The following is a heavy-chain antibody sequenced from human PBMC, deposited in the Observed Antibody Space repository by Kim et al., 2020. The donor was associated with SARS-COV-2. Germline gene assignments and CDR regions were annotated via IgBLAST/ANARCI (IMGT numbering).Heavy chain of an antibody. V-gene: IGHV3-20*01. D-gene: IGHD6-13*01. CDR3: ARGNEYSSSWYADY. Sequence: ADSVKGRFTISRDNAKNSLYLQMNSLRAEDTALYHCARGNEYSSSWYADYWGQGTLVTVSS. J-gene: IGHJ4*02.